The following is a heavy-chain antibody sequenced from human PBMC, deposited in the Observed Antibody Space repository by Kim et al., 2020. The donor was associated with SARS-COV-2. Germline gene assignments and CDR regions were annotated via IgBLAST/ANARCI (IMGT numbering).Heavy chain of an antibody. CDR2: IYYSGST. CDR1: GGSISSSSYY. CDR3: ASPGVSSSLADDAFDI. Sequence: SETLSLTCTVSGGSISSSSYYWGWIRQPPGKGLEWIGSIYYSGSTYYNPSLKSRVTISVDTSKNQFSLKLSSVTAADTAVYYCASPGVSSSLADDAFDIWGQGTMVTVSS. V-gene: IGHV4-39*01. J-gene: IGHJ3*02. D-gene: IGHD6-6*01.